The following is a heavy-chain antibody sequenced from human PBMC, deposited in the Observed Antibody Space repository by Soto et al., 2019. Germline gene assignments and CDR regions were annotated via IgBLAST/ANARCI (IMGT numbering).Heavy chain of an antibody. J-gene: IGHJ6*02. V-gene: IGHV5-10-1*01. Sequence: PGESLKISCTGSGYSFSTYWINWVRQMPGKGLEWMGRIDPSDSYIDYSPSFQGHVTISVDKSISTAYLQWSSLKASDSAMYYCARRGYCSSTSCYSSYYYGMDVWGQGTTGTAP. D-gene: IGHD2-2*02. CDR2: IDPSDSYI. CDR3: ARRGYCSSTSCYSSYYYGMDV. CDR1: GYSFSTYW.